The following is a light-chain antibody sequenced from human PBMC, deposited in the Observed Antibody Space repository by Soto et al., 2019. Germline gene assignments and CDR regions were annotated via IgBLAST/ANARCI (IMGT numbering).Light chain of an antibody. J-gene: IGLJ3*02. V-gene: IGLV2-14*01. Sequence: QSALTQPASVSGSPGQSITISCTGTSSDVGGYNYVSWYQQHPGKAPKRIIYEVSNRHSGVSNRFSGSKSGNTASLTISGRQADDEADYYCNSYRTNYTWLFGGGTKLTVL. CDR1: SSDVGGYNY. CDR2: EVS. CDR3: NSYRTNYTWL.